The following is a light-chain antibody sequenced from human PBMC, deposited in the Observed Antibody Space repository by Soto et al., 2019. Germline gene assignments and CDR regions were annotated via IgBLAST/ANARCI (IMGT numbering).Light chain of an antibody. V-gene: IGKV3-20*01. J-gene: IGKJ2*01. CDR1: QSVSSSY. CDR2: GAS. CDR3: QQYGSSYT. Sequence: IVLTQSPGTLSLSPGERATLSCRASQSVSSSYLACYQQKPGQAPRLLIYGASSRATGIPDRFSGSGSGTDFTLNIGRLEPEDFAVYYCQQYGSSYTFGQGTKVDIK.